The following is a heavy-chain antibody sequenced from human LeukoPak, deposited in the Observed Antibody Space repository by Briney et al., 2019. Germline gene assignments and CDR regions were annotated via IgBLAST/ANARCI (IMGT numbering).Heavy chain of an antibody. V-gene: IGHV4-59*01. Sequence: SETLSLTCTVSGGSISSYYCRWSRQPPGKGLEWIGYIYYSGSTNYNPSLKSRVTISVDTSKNQFSLKLSSVTAADTAVYYCARPDTTMEDAFDIWGHGTMVTVSS. D-gene: IGHD5-18*01. CDR1: GGSISSYY. CDR2: IYYSGST. J-gene: IGHJ3*02. CDR3: ARPDTTMEDAFDI.